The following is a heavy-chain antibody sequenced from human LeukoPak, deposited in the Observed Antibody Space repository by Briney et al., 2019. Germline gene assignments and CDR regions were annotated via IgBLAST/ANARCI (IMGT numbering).Heavy chain of an antibody. V-gene: IGHV3-73*01. Sequence: GGSLRLSCAASGFTFSGSAMHWVRQASGKGLEWVGRIRSKANSYATAYAASVKGRFTISRDDSKNTAYLQMNSLKTEDTAVYYCTRRGGSGSYEDYWGQGTLVTVSS. CDR2: IRSKANSYAT. CDR1: GFTFSGSA. D-gene: IGHD3-10*01. J-gene: IGHJ4*02. CDR3: TRRGGSGSYEDY.